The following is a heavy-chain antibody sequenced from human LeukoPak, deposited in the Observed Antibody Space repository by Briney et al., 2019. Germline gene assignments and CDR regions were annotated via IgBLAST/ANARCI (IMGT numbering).Heavy chain of an antibody. J-gene: IGHJ4*02. CDR2: VSGSGGRT. CDR3: AKGAQDFGDSTTDY. Sequence: QPGGSLRLSCAASGFTFSNYAMSWFRPAPGKGLEWGSVVSGSGGRTYYADSVKGRFTISRDNSKNTLFLQMNSLRVEDTAVYYCAKGAQDFGDSTTDYWGQGTLVTVSS. CDR1: GFTFSNYA. D-gene: IGHD4-17*01. V-gene: IGHV3-23*01.